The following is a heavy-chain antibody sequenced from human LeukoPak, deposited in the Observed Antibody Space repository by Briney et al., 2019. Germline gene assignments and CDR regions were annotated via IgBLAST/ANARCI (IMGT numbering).Heavy chain of an antibody. J-gene: IGHJ4*02. D-gene: IGHD3-22*01. Sequence: GKSLRLSCEASGFTFSRFGMHWVRQAPGKGLEWVAVILYDGSNQDYADSVKGRFTISRDNSKNTLYLQVSSLRAEDTAVYYCARDRWYDGSGYNAAFDYWGQGTLVTVT. CDR1: GFTFSRFG. CDR3: ARDRWYDGSGYNAAFDY. V-gene: IGHV3-33*01. CDR2: ILYDGSNQ.